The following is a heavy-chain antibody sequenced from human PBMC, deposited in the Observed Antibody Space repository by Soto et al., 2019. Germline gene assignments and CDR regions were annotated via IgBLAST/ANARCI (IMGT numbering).Heavy chain of an antibody. D-gene: IGHD1-26*01. CDR2: IIPILGIA. V-gene: IGHV1-69*02. CDR1: GGTFSSYT. CDR3: ARTVGATEDY. Sequence: QVQLVQSGAEVKKTGSSVKVSCKASGGTFSSYTISWVRQAPGQGLEWRGRIIPILGIANYAQKFQGRVTITADKSTSTAYMELSSLRSEDTAVYYCARTVGATEDYWGQGTLVTVSS. J-gene: IGHJ4*02.